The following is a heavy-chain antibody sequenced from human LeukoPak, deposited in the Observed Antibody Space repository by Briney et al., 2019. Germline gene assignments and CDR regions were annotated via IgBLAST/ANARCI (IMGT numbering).Heavy chain of an antibody. CDR1: GGSFSGYY. CDR2: INHSGST. Sequence: SETLSLTCAVYGGSFSGYYWSWIRQPPGKGLEWIGEINHSGSTNYNPSLKSRVTISVDTSKNQFSLKLSSVTAADTAVYHCARRGYSYGRNDAFDIWGQGTMVTVSS. CDR3: ARRGYSYGRNDAFDI. J-gene: IGHJ3*02. V-gene: IGHV4-34*01. D-gene: IGHD5-18*01.